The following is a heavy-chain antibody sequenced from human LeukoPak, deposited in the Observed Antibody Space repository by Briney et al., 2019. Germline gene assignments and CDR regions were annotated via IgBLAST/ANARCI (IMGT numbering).Heavy chain of an antibody. J-gene: IGHJ4*02. CDR2: IYYSGST. CDR3: ARVVHTRQNYYFDY. CDR1: GGSISSYY. V-gene: IGHV4-59*01. Sequence: PSETLSLTCTVSGGSISSYYWSWIRQPPGKGLEWIGYIYYSGSTNYNPSLKSRVTISVDTSKNQFSLKLSSVTAADTAVYYCARVVHTRQNYYFDYWGQGTLVTVSS.